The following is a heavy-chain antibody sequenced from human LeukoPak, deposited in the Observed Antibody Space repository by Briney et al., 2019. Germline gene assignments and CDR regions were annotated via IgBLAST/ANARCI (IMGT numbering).Heavy chain of an antibody. D-gene: IGHD4-17*01. Sequence: PGGSLRLSCAASGFTFSSYWMHWVRQAPGKGLVWVSRINSDGSSTSYADSVKGRFTISRDNAKSTLYLQMNSLRAEDTAVYYCARRGGEFATYGDYVRGYYYYYYYMDVWGKGTTVTISS. CDR3: ARRGGEFATYGDYVRGYYYYYYYMDV. V-gene: IGHV3-74*01. CDR2: INSDGSST. J-gene: IGHJ6*03. CDR1: GFTFSSYW.